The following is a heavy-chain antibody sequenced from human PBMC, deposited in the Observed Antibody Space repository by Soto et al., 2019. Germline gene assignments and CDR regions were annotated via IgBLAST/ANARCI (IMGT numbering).Heavy chain of an antibody. V-gene: IGHV1-69*06. Sequence: QVQLVQSGAEVKKPGSSVKVSCKASGGTFSSYAISWVRQAPGQGPEWMGGIIPIFGTANYAQKFQGRVTITADKSTSTAYMELSSLRSEDTAVYYCASEGVIAVAGYFDYWGQGTLVTVSS. D-gene: IGHD6-19*01. CDR2: IIPIFGTA. CDR1: GGTFSSYA. CDR3: ASEGVIAVAGYFDY. J-gene: IGHJ4*02.